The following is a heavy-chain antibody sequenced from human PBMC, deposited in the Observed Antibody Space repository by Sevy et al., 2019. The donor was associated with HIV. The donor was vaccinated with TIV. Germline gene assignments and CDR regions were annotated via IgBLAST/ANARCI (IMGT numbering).Heavy chain of an antibody. J-gene: IGHJ4*02. D-gene: IGHD3-10*01. CDR3: ARDQVRGVITRAYYFDY. Sequence: GGSLRLSCAASGFTFSSYWMSWVRQAPGKGLEWVANIKQDGSEKYYVDSVKGRFTISRDNAKNSLYLQMNSLRAEDTAVYYCARDQVRGVITRAYYFDYWGQGTLVTVSS. V-gene: IGHV3-7*01. CDR1: GFTFSSYW. CDR2: IKQDGSEK.